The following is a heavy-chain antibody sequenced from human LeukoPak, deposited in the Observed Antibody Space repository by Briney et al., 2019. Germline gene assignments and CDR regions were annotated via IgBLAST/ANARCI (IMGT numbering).Heavy chain of an antibody. D-gene: IGHD3-10*01. V-gene: IGHV3-23*01. CDR3: ASSGFGRNFDY. Sequence: GGSLRLSCAASGFTFSSYAMSWVRQAPGKGLEWVSAISGSGGGTYYADSVKGRFTISRDNAKNSLFLQMNSLRVEDTAVYYCASSGFGRNFDYWGQGTLVTVSS. CDR2: ISGSGGGT. J-gene: IGHJ4*02. CDR1: GFTFSSYA.